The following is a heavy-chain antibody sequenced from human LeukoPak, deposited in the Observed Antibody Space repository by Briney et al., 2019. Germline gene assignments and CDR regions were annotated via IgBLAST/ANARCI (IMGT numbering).Heavy chain of an antibody. CDR1: GYTFTSYG. CDR3: ARDRAAAGTEDWFDP. Sequence: ASVKVSCKASGYTFTSYGISWVRQAPGQGLEWMGWISACNGNTNYAQKLQGRVTMTTDTSTSTAYMELRSLRSDDTAVYYCARDRAAAGTEDWFDPWGQGTLVTVSS. D-gene: IGHD6-13*01. V-gene: IGHV1-18*01. J-gene: IGHJ5*02. CDR2: ISACNGNT.